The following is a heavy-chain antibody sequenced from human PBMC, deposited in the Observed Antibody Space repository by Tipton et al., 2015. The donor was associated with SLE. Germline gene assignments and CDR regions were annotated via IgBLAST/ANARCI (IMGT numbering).Heavy chain of an antibody. CDR3: AKDYNHDNADYN. D-gene: IGHD4-17*01. Sequence: TLSLTCSVSGGSINNYYWSWIRQPPGKGLEWIGCIHHSGSTNSNPSLKSRVTISVDKSKNQFSLKLSSVTVADTAVYYCAKDYNHDNADYNWGQGTLVSVSS. CDR2: IHHSGST. CDR1: GGSINNYY. V-gene: IGHV4-59*12. J-gene: IGHJ4*02.